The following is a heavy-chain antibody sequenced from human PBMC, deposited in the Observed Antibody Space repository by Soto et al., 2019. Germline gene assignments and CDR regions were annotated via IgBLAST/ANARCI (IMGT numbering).Heavy chain of an antibody. D-gene: IGHD3-10*01. V-gene: IGHV3-13*01. CDR3: ARGGAMVRGVTPRYGMDV. J-gene: IGHJ6*02. Sequence: EVQLVESGGGLVQPGGSLRLSCAASGFTFSSYDMHWVRQATGKGLEWVSAIGTAGDTYYPGSVKGRFTISRENAKNSXXLQMNSLRAGDTAVYYCARGGAMVRGVTPRYGMDVWGQGTTVTVSS. CDR1: GFTFSSYD. CDR2: IGTAGDT.